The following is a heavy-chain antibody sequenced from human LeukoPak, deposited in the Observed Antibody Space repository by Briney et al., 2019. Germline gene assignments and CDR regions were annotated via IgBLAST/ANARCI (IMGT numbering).Heavy chain of an antibody. D-gene: IGHD2-15*01. Sequence: SVKVSCKASGGTFSSYAISWVRQAPGQGLEWMGGIIPIFGTANYAQKFQGRVTITADESTSTAYMELSSLRSEDTAVYYCARADCSGGSRYRYYYYGMDVWGKGTTVTVSS. CDR3: ARADCSGGSRYRYYYYGMDV. J-gene: IGHJ6*04. V-gene: IGHV1-69*01. CDR2: IIPIFGTA. CDR1: GGTFSSYA.